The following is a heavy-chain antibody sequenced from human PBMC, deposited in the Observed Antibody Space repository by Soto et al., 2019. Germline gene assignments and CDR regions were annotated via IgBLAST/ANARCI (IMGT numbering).Heavy chain of an antibody. CDR1: GYSFTSYW. D-gene: IGHD2-2*01. J-gene: IGHJ6*02. V-gene: IGHV5-51*01. CDR3: ARWPTNGVVPANYGMDV. CDR2: IYPGDSDT. Sequence: GESLKISCKGSGYSFTSYWIGWVRQMPGKGLEWMGIIYPGDSDTRYSPSFQGQVTISADKSIGTAHLQWSSLKASDTAMYYCARWPTNGVVPANYGMDVWGQGTTVTVSS.